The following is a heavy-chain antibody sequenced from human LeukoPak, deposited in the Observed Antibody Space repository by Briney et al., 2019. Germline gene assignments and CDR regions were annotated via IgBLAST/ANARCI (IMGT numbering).Heavy chain of an antibody. CDR3: ARDQGNDFRPEYYFDY. CDR1: GGSISSSSYY. Sequence: PSETLSLTCTVSGGSISSSSYYWGWIRQPPGKGLEWIGSIYYSGSTYYNPSLKSRVTISVDTSKNQFSLKLSSVTAADTAVYYCARDQGNDFRPEYYFDYWGQGTLVTVSS. V-gene: IGHV4-39*07. CDR2: IYYSGST. J-gene: IGHJ4*02. D-gene: IGHD1-1*01.